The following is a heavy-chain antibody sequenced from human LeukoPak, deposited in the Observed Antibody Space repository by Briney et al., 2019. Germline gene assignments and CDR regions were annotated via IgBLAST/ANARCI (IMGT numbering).Heavy chain of an antibody. J-gene: IGHJ4*02. V-gene: IGHV3-48*01. CDR3: ARQNGAGYYYYFDS. Sequence: GGSLRLSCAASGFTFSSYSMNWVRQAPGKGLEWVSYLSSSSSSIYYADSVKGRFIISRDNAKNSLYLQMNSLRAEDTAVYYCARQNGAGYYYYFDSWGQGTLVTVSS. D-gene: IGHD3-22*01. CDR1: GFTFSSYS. CDR2: LSSSSSSI.